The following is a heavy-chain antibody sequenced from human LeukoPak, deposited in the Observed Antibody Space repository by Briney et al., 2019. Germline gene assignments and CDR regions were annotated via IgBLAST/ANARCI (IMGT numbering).Heavy chain of an antibody. V-gene: IGHV3-66*01. Sequence: GGSLRLSCAASGFTVSSNYMSWVRQAPGKGLEWVSVIYSGGSTYYADSVKGRFIISRDNSKNTLYLQMNSLRAEDTAVYYCARIISSWVYFDYWGQGTLVTVSS. CDR2: IYSGGST. CDR1: GFTVSSNY. D-gene: IGHD6-13*01. CDR3: ARIISSWVYFDY. J-gene: IGHJ4*02.